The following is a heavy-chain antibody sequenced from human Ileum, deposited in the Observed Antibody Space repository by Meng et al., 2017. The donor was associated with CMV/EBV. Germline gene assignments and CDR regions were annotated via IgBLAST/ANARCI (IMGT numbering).Heavy chain of an antibody. V-gene: IGHV4-39*07. D-gene: IGHD2-15*01. CDR3: ARDMTNRWFYF. Sequence: QVLRQESGPGLVKPSETLSLTCTVSGDSVRIKNYFWAWIRQPPGQGLEWIATINYSGTTYYNPSLRNRLTLSVDTSKNQFSMKLTSVTAADTAMYYCARDMTNRWFYFWGQGILVTVSS. CDR2: INYSGTT. CDR1: GDSVRIKNYF. J-gene: IGHJ4*02.